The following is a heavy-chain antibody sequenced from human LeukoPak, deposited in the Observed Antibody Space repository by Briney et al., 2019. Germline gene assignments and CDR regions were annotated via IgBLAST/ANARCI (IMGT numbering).Heavy chain of an antibody. D-gene: IGHD3-10*01. Sequence: SETLSLTCTVSGGSISSSSYYWGWIRQPPGKGLEWIGSIYYSGSTYYNPSLKSRVTISVDTSKNQFSLKLSSVTAADTAVYYCARTTRYYGSGSYWPDAFDIWGQGTMVTVSS. CDR1: GGSISSSSYY. J-gene: IGHJ3*02. CDR2: IYYSGST. V-gene: IGHV4-39*07. CDR3: ARTTRYYGSGSYWPDAFDI.